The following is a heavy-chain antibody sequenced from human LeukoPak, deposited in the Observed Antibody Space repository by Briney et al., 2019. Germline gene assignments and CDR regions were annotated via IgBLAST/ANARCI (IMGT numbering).Heavy chain of an antibody. V-gene: IGHV1-18*01. CDR1: GYTFTSYG. Sequence: ASVKVSCKASGYTFTSYGISWVRQAPGQGLEWVGWISAYNGNTNYAQKLQGRVTMTTDTSTSPAYMELRSLRSDDTAVYYCARDVEQQLVRAVDYWGQGTLVTVSS. D-gene: IGHD6-13*01. CDR3: ARDVEQQLVRAVDY. J-gene: IGHJ4*02. CDR2: ISAYNGNT.